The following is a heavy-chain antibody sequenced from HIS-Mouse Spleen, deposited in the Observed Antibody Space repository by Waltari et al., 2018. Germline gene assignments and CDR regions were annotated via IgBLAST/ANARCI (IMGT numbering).Heavy chain of an antibody. CDR3: AREIPYSSSWYDWYFDL. CDR1: GGSISSSSYY. Sequence: QLQLQESGPGLVKPSETLSLTCTVSGGSISSSSYYWGWIRQPPGKGLAWIGSINYSGATYSNPSLKGRVTISVDTSKSQFSLKLSSVSAADTAVYYCAREIPYSSSWYDWYFDLWGRGTLVTVSS. D-gene: IGHD6-13*01. J-gene: IGHJ2*01. V-gene: IGHV4-39*07. CDR2: INYSGAT.